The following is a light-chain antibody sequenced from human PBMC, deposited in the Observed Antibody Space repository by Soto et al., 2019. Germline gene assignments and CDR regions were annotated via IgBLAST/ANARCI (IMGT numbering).Light chain of an antibody. CDR2: AAS. CDR3: QQYYSYPRA. Sequence: DIQMTQSPSTLSGSVGDTVTITCLASQTISSWLAWYQQKPGKAPKILIYAASTLQSGVPSRFRGSGSGTDFTLTINYLKSEDFETYYCQQYYSYPRAFGQGTKVDI. J-gene: IGKJ1*01. V-gene: IGKV1-5*01. CDR1: QTISSW.